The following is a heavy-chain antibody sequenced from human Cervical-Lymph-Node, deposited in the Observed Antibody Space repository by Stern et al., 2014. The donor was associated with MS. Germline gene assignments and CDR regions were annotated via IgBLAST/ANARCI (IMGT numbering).Heavy chain of an antibody. CDR3: ARAGGDFYGADV. CDR2: IYHSGYT. Sequence: QVQLQESGPGLVRPSVTLSLTCAVCGGSISSSHWWSWVRQPPGKGLEWIGEIYHSGYTNSKPSLKSRVTISVDKSKNQFSLKLNSVTAADTAVYYCARAGGDFYGADVWGQGTTVAVSS. V-gene: IGHV4-4*02. CDR1: GGSISSSHW. J-gene: IGHJ6*02. D-gene: IGHD3-16*01.